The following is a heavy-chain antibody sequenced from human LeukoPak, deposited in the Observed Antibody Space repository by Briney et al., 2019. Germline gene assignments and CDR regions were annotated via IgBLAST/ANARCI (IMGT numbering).Heavy chain of an antibody. J-gene: IGHJ4*02. CDR3: ARGLGSPLDY. CDR2: TNHDGSST. CDR1: GFTFSTNW. V-gene: IGHV3-74*01. Sequence: GGSLRLSCAASGFTFSTNWMHWVRQAPGKGLVRVSRTNHDGSSTTYADSVKGRFIISRDNAKNTLYLQMNSLRGEDTAVYYCARGLGSPLDYWGQGTLVTVSS. D-gene: IGHD1-26*01.